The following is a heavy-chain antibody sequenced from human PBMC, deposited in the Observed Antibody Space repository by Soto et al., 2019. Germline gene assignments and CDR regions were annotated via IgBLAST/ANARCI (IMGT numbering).Heavy chain of an antibody. V-gene: IGHV1-69*12. Sequence: QVQLVQSGAAVKKPGSSVKVSCKASGGTFSSYAISWVRQAPGQGLEWIGGIIPIFGPANYAQKFQGRVTLTAYESTRTAYMELISLRSEDTAVYYCARDPHYSSGWYAPPKSYCYGMDVWGKVPTVTASS. J-gene: IGHJ6*04. D-gene: IGHD6-13*01. CDR2: IIPIFGPA. CDR1: GGTFSSYA. CDR3: ARDPHYSSGWYAPPKSYCYGMDV.